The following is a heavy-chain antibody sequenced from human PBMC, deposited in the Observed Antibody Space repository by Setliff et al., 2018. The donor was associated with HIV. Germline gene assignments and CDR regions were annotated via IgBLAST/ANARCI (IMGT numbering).Heavy chain of an antibody. CDR3: ATDNRGGGGTPYYFDY. D-gene: IGHD1-7*01. J-gene: IGHJ4*02. CDR2: FDPELGET. V-gene: IGHV1-24*01. CDR1: GYTLTKLS. Sequence: ASVKVSCKVSGYTLTKLSMHWVRQAPEKGLEWMGGFDPELGETFFAQNFRGRLTMTQDTSTDTAYMELTSLRSVDTAMYYCATDNRGGGGTPYYFDYWGQGTQVTVSS.